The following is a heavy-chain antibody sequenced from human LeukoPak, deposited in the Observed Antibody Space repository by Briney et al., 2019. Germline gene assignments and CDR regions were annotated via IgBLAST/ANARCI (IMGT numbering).Heavy chain of an antibody. V-gene: IGHV4-31*03. CDR2: IYYSGST. CDR1: GGSISSGGYY. D-gene: IGHD6-13*01. Sequence: PSETLSLACTVSGGSISSGGYYWSWIRQHPGKGLEWIGYIYYSGSTYYNPSLKSRVTISVDTSKNQFSLKLSSVTAADTAVYYCAKTGRSIGSWSLGGFLIAFDIWGQGTMVTVSS. CDR3: AKTGRSIGSWSLGGFLIAFDI. J-gene: IGHJ3*02.